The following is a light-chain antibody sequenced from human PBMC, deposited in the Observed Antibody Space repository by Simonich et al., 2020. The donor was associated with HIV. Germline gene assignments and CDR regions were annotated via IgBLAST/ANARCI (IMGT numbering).Light chain of an antibody. CDR1: SSDVGGYNY. CDR3: CSYAGSSTVV. J-gene: IGLJ2*01. V-gene: IGLV2-14*03. CDR2: DVS. Sequence: QSALTQPASVSGSPGQSITISCTGTSSDVGGYNYVSWYRQHPGKAPKLMIYDVSNRPSGVSNRFSGSKSGNTASLTISGLQAEDEADYYCCSYAGSSTVVFGGGTKLTVL.